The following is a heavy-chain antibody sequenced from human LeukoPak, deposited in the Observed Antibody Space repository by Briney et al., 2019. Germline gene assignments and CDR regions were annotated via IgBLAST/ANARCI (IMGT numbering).Heavy chain of an antibody. CDR3: ASTKATIGWFDP. Sequence: PSETLSLTCTVSGGSISSYYWSWIRQPPGKGLGWIGYIYYSGSTNYNPSLKSRVTISVDTSKNQFSLKLSSVTAADTAVYYCASTKATIGWFDPWGQGTLVTVSS. V-gene: IGHV4-59*01. CDR1: GGSISSYY. J-gene: IGHJ5*02. D-gene: IGHD4-17*01. CDR2: IYYSGST.